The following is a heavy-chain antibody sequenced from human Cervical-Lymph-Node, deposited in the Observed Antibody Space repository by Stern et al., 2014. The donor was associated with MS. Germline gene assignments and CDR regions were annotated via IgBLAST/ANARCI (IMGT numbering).Heavy chain of an antibody. D-gene: IGHD3-10*01. V-gene: IGHV4-59*13. J-gene: IGHJ4*02. CDR2: VFFSGTT. Sequence: QVQLQESGPGLVKPSETLSLTCNASGGSISGYYWTWIRQSPGRGLEWLGSVFFSGTTKYNPSLKGRVAISGDTFKNQFSLKLKSVTAADTAVYYCARDASSHYYDSGSSFDYWGQGTLVTVSS. CDR3: ARDASSHYYDSGSSFDY. CDR1: GGSISGYY.